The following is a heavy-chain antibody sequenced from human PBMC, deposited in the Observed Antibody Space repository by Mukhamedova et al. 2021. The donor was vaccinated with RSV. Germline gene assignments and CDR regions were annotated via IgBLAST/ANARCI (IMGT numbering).Heavy chain of an antibody. CDR2: GSNK. Sequence: GSNKYYADSVKGRFTISRDNSKNTLYLQMNSPRAEDTAVYYCAKESFSAPYCGGDCYWGFLDYWGQGTLVTVSS. V-gene: IGHV3-30*02. J-gene: IGHJ4*02. CDR3: AKESFSAPYCGGDCYWGFLDY. D-gene: IGHD2-21*01.